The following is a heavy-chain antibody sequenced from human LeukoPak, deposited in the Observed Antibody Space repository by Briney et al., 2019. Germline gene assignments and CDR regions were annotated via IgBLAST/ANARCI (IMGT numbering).Heavy chain of an antibody. Sequence: GRCLRLSCALSAPTLGSYGMHWAGRAPGRGRGGVAVILYDGSNNTYADSMKGRFTISRDNSKSTLYLQMNSLRAEDTAVYYCTSACCDTVGAFGYWGQGTLVTVSS. J-gene: IGHJ4*02. CDR2: ILYDGSNN. V-gene: IGHV3-30*03. D-gene: IGHD1-26*01. CDR3: TSACCDTVGAFGY. CDR1: APTLGSYG.